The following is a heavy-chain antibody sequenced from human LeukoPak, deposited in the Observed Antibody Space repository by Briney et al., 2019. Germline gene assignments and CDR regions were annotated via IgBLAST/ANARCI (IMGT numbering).Heavy chain of an antibody. Sequence: GGSLRLSCAASGFTFSSYWMHWVRQAPGKGLVWVSRINSDGSSTSYADSVKGRFTISRDNAKNTLYLQMNSLRAEDTAVYYCAIGSGSYYTEVPLDYWGQGTLVTVSS. CDR3: AIGSGSYYTEVPLDY. CDR2: INSDGSST. V-gene: IGHV3-74*01. CDR1: GFTFSSYW. D-gene: IGHD3-10*01. J-gene: IGHJ4*02.